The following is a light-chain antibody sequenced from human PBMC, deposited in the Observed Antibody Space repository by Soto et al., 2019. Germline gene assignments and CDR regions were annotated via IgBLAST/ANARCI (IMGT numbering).Light chain of an antibody. CDR3: QQLNSYPLT. J-gene: IGKJ4*01. V-gene: IGKV1-9*01. CDR2: AAS. CDR1: QGISST. Sequence: DIQLTQSPSFLTASVGDRVTITFRASQGISSTLAWYQQKPGKAPKLLIYAASTLQSGVPSKFSGSRSGTEFNLTISSLQPEDFATYDCQQLNSYPLTFGGGTKVDIK.